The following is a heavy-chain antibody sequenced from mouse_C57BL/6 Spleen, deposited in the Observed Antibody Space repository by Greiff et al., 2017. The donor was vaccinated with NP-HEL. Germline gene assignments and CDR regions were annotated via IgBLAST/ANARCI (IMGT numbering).Heavy chain of an antibody. CDR3: ARKGKFTTDGYYYAMDY. D-gene: IGHD1-1*01. V-gene: IGHV1-55*01. CDR1: GYTFTSYW. J-gene: IGHJ4*01. Sequence: QVQLQQPGAELVKPGASVKMSCKASGYTFTSYWITWVKQRPGQGLEWIGDIYPGSGSTNYNEKFKSKATLTVDTSSSTAYMQLSSLTSEDSAVYYCARKGKFTTDGYYYAMDYWGQGTSVTVSS. CDR2: IYPGSGST.